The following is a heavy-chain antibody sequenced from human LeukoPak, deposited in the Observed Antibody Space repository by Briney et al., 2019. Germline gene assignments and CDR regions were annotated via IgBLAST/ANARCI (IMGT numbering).Heavy chain of an antibody. Sequence: PGGSLRLSCAASGFTFSSYSMNWVRQAPGKGLEWVSSISSSSSYIYYADSVKGRFTISRDNAKNSLYLQMNSLRAEDTAVYYCVKGSKLLLFTRDYYMHVWGKGTTVTISS. V-gene: IGHV3-21*01. CDR2: ISSSSSYI. J-gene: IGHJ6*03. CDR1: GFTFSSYS. CDR3: VKGSKLLLFTRDYYMHV. D-gene: IGHD1-7*01.